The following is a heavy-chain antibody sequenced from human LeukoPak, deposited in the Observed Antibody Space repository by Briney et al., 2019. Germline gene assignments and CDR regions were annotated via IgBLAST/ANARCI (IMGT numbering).Heavy chain of an antibody. CDR2: INPNSGGT. D-gene: IGHD4-11*01. J-gene: IGHJ4*02. CDR1: GYTFTGYY. CDR3: ARDSSSVTTPYFDY. V-gene: IGHV1-2*02. Sequence: GASVKVSCKASGYTFTGYYMHWVRQAPGQGLEWMGWINPNSGGTNYAQIFQGRVTMTRDTSISTAFMELNRLRSDDTAVYYCARDSSSVTTPYFDYWAQGTLVTVPS.